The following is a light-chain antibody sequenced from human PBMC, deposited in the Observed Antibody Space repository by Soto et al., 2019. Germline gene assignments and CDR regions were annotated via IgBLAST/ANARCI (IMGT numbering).Light chain of an antibody. Sequence: EIVLTQSPATLSLSPGERATLSCMASQSVGNNLSWYQQKPGQAPGLLIYEASTRATGIPARFSGSGSGTDFTLTISSLEPEDFAAYYCQQHANWPLTFGGGTKVDIK. CDR3: QQHANWPLT. J-gene: IGKJ4*01. CDR1: QSVGNN. CDR2: EAS. V-gene: IGKV3-11*01.